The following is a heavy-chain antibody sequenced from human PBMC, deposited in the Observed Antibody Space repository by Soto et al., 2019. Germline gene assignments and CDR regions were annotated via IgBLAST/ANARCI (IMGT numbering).Heavy chain of an antibody. CDR3: ARDPAIYSGKFNYDLDV. D-gene: IGHD4-4*01. CDR2: IGTSGKTI. CDR1: GFTFSSYE. V-gene: IGHV3-48*03. J-gene: IGHJ6*02. Sequence: GGSLRLSCAVTGFTFSSYEMNWVRQAPGKGLEWVSYIGTSGKTIYYADSVRGRFTISRDNAKNSLYLQMNSLRAEDTAVYFCARDPAIYSGKFNYDLDVWGRGTTFTVSS.